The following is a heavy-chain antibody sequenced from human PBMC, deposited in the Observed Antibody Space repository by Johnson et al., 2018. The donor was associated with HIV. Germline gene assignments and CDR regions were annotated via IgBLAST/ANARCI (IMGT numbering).Heavy chain of an antibody. Sequence: EVQLVESGGGVVQPGRSLRLSCAASGFTFSSYAMHWVRQATGKGLEWVSAIGTAGDTYYPGSVKGRFTISRENAKNSLYLQMNSLRAGDTAVYYCAKALGWELSIWGQGTMVTVSS. CDR1: GFTFSSYA. V-gene: IGHV3-13*01. D-gene: IGHD1-26*01. CDR3: AKALGWELSI. CDR2: IGTAGDT. J-gene: IGHJ3*02.